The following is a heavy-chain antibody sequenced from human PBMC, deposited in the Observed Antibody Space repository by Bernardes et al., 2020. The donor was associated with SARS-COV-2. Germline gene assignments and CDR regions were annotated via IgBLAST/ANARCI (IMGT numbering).Heavy chain of an antibody. Sequence: ASVKVSFKASGYTFTSYDINWVRLAPGQRLEWMGWNNPNSGNTGYAQKFKGRVTMTRDTSINTAYMELRSLTSEDTAIYYCARERPSWGYIDSFDIWGQGTVVTVSS. CDR3: ARERPSWGYIDSFDI. J-gene: IGHJ3*02. V-gene: IGHV1-8*01. CDR1: GYTFTSYD. D-gene: IGHD5-18*01. CDR2: NNPNSGNT.